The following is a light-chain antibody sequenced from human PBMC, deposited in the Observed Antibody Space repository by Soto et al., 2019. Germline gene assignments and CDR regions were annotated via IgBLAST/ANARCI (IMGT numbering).Light chain of an antibody. CDR1: SSDVGAYNY. V-gene: IGLV2-14*03. CDR3: NSYTTSSTYV. J-gene: IGLJ1*01. CDR2: DVS. Sequence: SVLTQPASLSGAPGQSIAISCTWTSSDVGAYNYVSWYQQHPGKAPKLMIYDVSNQPSGVSNRFSGSKSGNTASLTISGLQAEDEADYYCNSYTTSSTYVFGTGTKVTVL.